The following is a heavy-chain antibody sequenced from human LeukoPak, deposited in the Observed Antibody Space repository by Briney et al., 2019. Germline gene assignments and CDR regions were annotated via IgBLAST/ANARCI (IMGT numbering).Heavy chain of an antibody. CDR1: GFTVGSNY. D-gene: IGHD1-1*01. CDR3: ARDMTTETTGDY. V-gene: IGHV3-66*01. J-gene: IGHJ4*02. Sequence: GGSLRLSCAASGFTVGSNYLTWVRQAPGKGLEWVSVIYSGGNTYYAVSVKGRFTISRDNSKNALYLQMSSLRAEDTAVYYCARDMTTETTGDYWGQGTLVTVSS. CDR2: IYSGGNT.